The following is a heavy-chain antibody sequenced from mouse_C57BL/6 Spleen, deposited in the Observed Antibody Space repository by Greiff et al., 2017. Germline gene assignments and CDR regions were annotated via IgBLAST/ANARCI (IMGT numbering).Heavy chain of an antibody. CDR2: INPNNGGT. CDR3: ERGYGNGYFDD. J-gene: IGHJ1*03. Sequence: VQLQQSGPELVKPGASVKISCKASGYTFTDYYMNWVKQSHGKSLEWIGDINPNNGGTSYNQKFKGKATLTVDKSSSTAYMELRSLTSEDSAVYYCERGYGNGYFDDWGTGTTVTVSS. V-gene: IGHV1-26*01. CDR1: GYTFTDYY. D-gene: IGHD2-10*02.